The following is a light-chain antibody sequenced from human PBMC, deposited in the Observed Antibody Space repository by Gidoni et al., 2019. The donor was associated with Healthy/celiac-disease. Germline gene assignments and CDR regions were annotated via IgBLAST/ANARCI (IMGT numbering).Light chain of an antibody. Sequence: SYVLPQPPSVSVAPGQTARITCGGNNIGSKSVHWYQQKPGQAPVLVVYYDSDRPSGIPERFSGSNSGNTATLTISRVEAGDEADYYCQVWDSSSDHGVFGGGTKLTVL. V-gene: IGLV3-21*02. CDR1: NIGSKS. CDR3: QVWDSSSDHGV. CDR2: YDS. J-gene: IGLJ3*02.